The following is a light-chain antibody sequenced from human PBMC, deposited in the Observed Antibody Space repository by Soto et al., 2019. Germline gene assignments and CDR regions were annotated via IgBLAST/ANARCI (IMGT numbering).Light chain of an antibody. Sequence: DIQMTRSPSSLSPSVGDRVTITCRASRSISDWLAWYQQKPGKAPELLIFDASNLKSGVSSRFSGSGSGKEFTLTISRLQPDDVPTHYCLQYSSHSWTFGHGSKVDIX. CDR1: RSISDW. CDR2: DAS. CDR3: LQYSSHSWT. J-gene: IGKJ1*01. V-gene: IGKV1-5*01.